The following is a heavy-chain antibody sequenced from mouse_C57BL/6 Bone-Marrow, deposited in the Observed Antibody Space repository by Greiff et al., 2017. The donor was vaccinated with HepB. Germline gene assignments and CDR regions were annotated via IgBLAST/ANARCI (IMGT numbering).Heavy chain of an antibody. CDR3: AKWFPFAY. Sequence: VMLVESGAELARPGASVKLSCKASGYTFTSYGISWVKQRTGQGLEWIGEIYPRSGNTYYNEKFKGKATLTADKSSSTAYMELRSLTSEDSAVYFCAKWFPFAYWGQGTLVTVSA. CDR1: GYTFTSYG. V-gene: IGHV1-81*01. J-gene: IGHJ3*01. D-gene: IGHD2-2*01. CDR2: IYPRSGNT.